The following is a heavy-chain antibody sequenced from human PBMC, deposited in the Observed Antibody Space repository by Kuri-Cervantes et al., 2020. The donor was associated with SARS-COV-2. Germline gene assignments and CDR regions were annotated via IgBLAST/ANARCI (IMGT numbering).Heavy chain of an antibody. CDR2: IYYSGST. J-gene: IGHJ4*02. V-gene: IGHV4-61*01. CDR1: GGSVSSGSYY. CDR3: VRHIIAARPLVDY. D-gene: IGHD6-6*01. Sequence: SETLSLTCTVSGGSVSSGSYYWSWIRQPPGKGLEWIGYIYYSGSTNYNPSLKSRVTISVDTSKNQFSLKLSSVTAADTAVYYCVRHIIAARPLVDYWGQGTLVTVSS.